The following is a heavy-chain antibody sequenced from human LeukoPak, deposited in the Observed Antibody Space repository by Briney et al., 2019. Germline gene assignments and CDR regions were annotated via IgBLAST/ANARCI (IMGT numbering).Heavy chain of an antibody. J-gene: IGHJ4*02. CDR1: GGSFSGYY. V-gene: IGHV4-34*01. D-gene: IGHD1-26*01. Sequence: SETPSLTCAVYGGSFSGYYWSWTRQPPGKGLEWIGEINHSGSTNYNPSLKSRVTISVDTSKNQFSLKLSSVTAADTAVYYCARGRGSYYGKWLDYWGQGTLVTVSS. CDR3: ARGRGSYYGKWLDY. CDR2: INHSGST.